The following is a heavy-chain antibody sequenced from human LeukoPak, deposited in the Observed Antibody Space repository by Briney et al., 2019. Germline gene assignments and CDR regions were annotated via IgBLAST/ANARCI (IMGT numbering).Heavy chain of an antibody. CDR2: IKPDDTEK. D-gene: IGHD4-23*01. CDR1: GFTFSHFW. CDR3: VTHEVTVITRSTFDY. J-gene: IGHJ4*02. V-gene: IGHV3-7*02. Sequence: GGSLRLSCIASGFTFSHFWMSWVRQAPGKGLEWVANIKPDDTEKYYGNSVKGRFTILRDNAKNSLYLQMNSLRAEDTAVYYCVTHEVTVITRSTFDYWGQGTLVTVSS.